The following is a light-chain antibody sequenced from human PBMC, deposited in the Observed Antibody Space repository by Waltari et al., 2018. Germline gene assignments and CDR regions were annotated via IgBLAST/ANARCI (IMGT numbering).Light chain of an antibody. J-gene: IGKJ1*01. Sequence: DIQMTQSPSSLSASVGDRVTITCRASQGISSYLNWYQQKPGKAPKLLIYAASSLQSGVPSRFSGSGSGTDFTLTISSLQPEDFATYYCQQSYSTPPEMTFGQGTKVEIK. CDR2: AAS. CDR1: QGISSY. CDR3: QQSYSTPPEMT. V-gene: IGKV1-39*01.